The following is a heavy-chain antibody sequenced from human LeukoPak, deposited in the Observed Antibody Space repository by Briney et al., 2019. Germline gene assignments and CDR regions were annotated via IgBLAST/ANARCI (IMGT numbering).Heavy chain of an antibody. J-gene: IGHJ5*02. D-gene: IGHD3-22*01. Sequence: SVKASCKASGGTFSSYAISWVRQAPGQGLEWMGGIIPIFGTANYAQKFQGRVTITTDESTSTAYMELSSLRSEDTAVYYCARAAYYLGWFDPWGQGTLVTVSS. V-gene: IGHV1-69*05. CDR1: GGTFSSYA. CDR2: IIPIFGTA. CDR3: ARAAYYLGWFDP.